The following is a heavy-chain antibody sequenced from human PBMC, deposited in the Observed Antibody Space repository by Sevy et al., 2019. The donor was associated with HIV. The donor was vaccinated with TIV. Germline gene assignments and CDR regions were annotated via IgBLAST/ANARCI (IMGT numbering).Heavy chain of an antibody. Sequence: GSLKLSCAGSGFTFRNLALSWVRPAPGEGLGWGPALSGTGGSTYYADSVKGRFTISRDNSKNTLYLQMNSLRVEDTAVYYCAKDLDIVAVAAAIRLSYWGQGTLVTVSS. CDR1: GFTFRNLA. D-gene: IGHD2-2*01. J-gene: IGHJ4*02. V-gene: IGHV3-23*01. CDR3: AKDLDIVAVAAAIRLSY. CDR2: LSGTGGST.